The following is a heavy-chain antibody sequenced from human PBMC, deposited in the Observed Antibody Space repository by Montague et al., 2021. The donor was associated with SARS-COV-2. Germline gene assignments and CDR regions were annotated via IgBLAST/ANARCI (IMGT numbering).Heavy chain of an antibody. D-gene: IGHD5-12*01. CDR1: GGSISSSNYY. CDR2: IYDSGST. J-gene: IGHJ3*02. Sequence: SETLSLTSTVSGGSISSSNYYWDWIREPPGKGLEWIGSIYDSGSTYYXRCLKSRVTISVDTSKNHFSLKLSSVTAADTAVYYCARRGRKLLPVATTIGGFDIWGQGTMVTVSS. CDR3: ARRGRKLLPVATTIGGFDI. V-gene: IGHV4-39*02.